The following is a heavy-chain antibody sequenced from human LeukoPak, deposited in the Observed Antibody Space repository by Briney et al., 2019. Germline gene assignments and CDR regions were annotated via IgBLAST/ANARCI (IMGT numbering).Heavy chain of an antibody. CDR2: IYYSGST. V-gene: IGHV4-39*07. Sequence: ETLSLTCTVSGGSISSSSYYWGWIRQPPGKGLEWIGSIYYSGSTYYNPSLKSRVTISVDTSKNQFSLKLSSVTAADTAVYYCARGAYYYMDVWGKGTTVTISS. J-gene: IGHJ6*03. CDR1: GGSISSSSYY. CDR3: ARGAYYYMDV.